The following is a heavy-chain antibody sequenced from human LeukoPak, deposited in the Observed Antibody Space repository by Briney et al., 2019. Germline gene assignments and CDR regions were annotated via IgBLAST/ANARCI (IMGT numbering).Heavy chain of an antibody. Sequence: GRSLRLSCAASGFTFSSYGMHWVRQAPGKGLERVAVISYDGSNKYYADSVKGRFTISRDNSKNTLYLQMNSLRAEDTAVYYCAKGEHGDYWGQGTLVTVSS. CDR1: GFTFSSYG. D-gene: IGHD1/OR15-1a*01. CDR3: AKGEHGDY. V-gene: IGHV3-30*18. J-gene: IGHJ4*02. CDR2: ISYDGSNK.